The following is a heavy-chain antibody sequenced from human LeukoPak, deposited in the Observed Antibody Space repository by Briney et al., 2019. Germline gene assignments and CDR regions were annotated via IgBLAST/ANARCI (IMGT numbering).Heavy chain of an antibody. V-gene: IGHV3-7*01. Sequence: GGSLRLSCAASGFSFSSHWMSWVRQAPGKGLEWVANIKVDGSEKYYVDSVKGRFTISRDNAKNSLYLQMNSLRAEDTAVYYCARDWLMGVPYDAFDIWGQGTMVTVSS. J-gene: IGHJ3*02. CDR2: IKVDGSEK. CDR3: ARDWLMGVPYDAFDI. D-gene: IGHD3-10*01. CDR1: GFSFSSHW.